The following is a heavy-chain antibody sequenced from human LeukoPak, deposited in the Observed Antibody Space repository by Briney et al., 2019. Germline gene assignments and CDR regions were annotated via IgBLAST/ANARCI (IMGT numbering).Heavy chain of an antibody. V-gene: IGHV4-4*07. CDR3: ARGPNIVVVTASYWYFDL. J-gene: IGHJ2*01. D-gene: IGHD2-21*02. CDR1: DGSISSYY. CDR2: IYTSGST. Sequence: PSETLSLTCTVSDGSISSYYWSWIRQPAGKGLEWIGRIYTSGSTNYNPSLKSRVTMSVDTSKNQSSLKLSSVTAADTAVYCCARGPNIVVVTASYWYFDLWGRGTLVTVSS.